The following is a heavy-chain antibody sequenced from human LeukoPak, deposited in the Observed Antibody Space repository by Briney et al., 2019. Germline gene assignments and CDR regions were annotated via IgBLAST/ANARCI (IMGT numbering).Heavy chain of an antibody. V-gene: IGHV4-59*12. D-gene: IGHD3-10*01. Sequence: PSETLSLTCTVSGGSISSYYWSWFRQPPGKGLEWIGYIFYSGSTNYNPSLKSRLTISVDTSKNQFSLKLSSVTAADTAVYYCARGSGGDYFDYWGQGTLVTVSS. J-gene: IGHJ4*02. CDR2: IFYSGST. CDR1: GGSISSYY. CDR3: ARGSGGDYFDY.